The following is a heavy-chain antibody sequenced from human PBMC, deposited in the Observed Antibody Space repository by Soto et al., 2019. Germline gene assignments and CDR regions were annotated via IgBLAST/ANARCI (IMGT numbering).Heavy chain of an antibody. J-gene: IGHJ6*02. CDR2: ISWDGGST. V-gene: IGHV3-43*01. D-gene: IGHD6-6*01. Sequence: PGGSLRLSCAASGFTFDEYTMHWVRQAPGKGLEWVSLISWDGGSTYYADSVKGRFTISRDNSKNSLYLQMNSLRTEDTALYYCAKGHFSSSWIDYYYYGMDVWGQGTTVTVSS. CDR1: GFTFDEYT. CDR3: AKGHFSSSWIDYYYYGMDV.